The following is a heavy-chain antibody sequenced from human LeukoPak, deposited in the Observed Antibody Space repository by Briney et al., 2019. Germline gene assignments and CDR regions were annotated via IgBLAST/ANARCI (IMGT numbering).Heavy chain of an antibody. CDR3: ARTTKTDSSGRALDY. J-gene: IGHJ4*02. V-gene: IGHV3-21*01. CDR2: ISSSSSYI. D-gene: IGHD3-22*01. CDR1: GFTFSSYS. Sequence: GGSLRLSCAASGFTFSSYSMNWVRQAPGKGLEWVSSISSSSSYIYYADSVKGRFTISRDNAKNSLYLQMNSLRAEDTAVYYCARTTKTDSSGRALDYWGQGTLVTVSS.